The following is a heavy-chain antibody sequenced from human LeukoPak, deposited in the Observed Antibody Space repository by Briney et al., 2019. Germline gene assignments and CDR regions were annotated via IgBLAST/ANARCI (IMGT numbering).Heavy chain of an antibody. Sequence: APVKVSCNASGYTFTNYAISWVRQAPGQGLEWMGWISAYNGNTNYAQNLQGRVTMTTDTSTSTAYMELRSLRSDDTAVYYCARDQSSSWPRGGMDVWGQGTTVTVSS. D-gene: IGHD6-13*01. CDR2: ISAYNGNT. V-gene: IGHV1-18*01. J-gene: IGHJ6*02. CDR1: GYTFTNYA. CDR3: ARDQSSSWPRGGMDV.